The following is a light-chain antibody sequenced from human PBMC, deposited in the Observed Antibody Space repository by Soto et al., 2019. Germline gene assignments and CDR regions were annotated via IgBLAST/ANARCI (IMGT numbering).Light chain of an antibody. V-gene: IGLV2-8*01. CDR3: SSYAGSNNRYV. CDR2: EVS. Sequence: QSALTQPPSASGSPGQSVTISCTGTSRDVGGYNFVSWYQQHPGKAPKLIVHEVSKRPSGVPDRFSGSKSGNTASLTVSGLQAEDEADYYCSSYAGSNNRYVFGTGTKLTVL. CDR1: SRDVGGYNF. J-gene: IGLJ1*01.